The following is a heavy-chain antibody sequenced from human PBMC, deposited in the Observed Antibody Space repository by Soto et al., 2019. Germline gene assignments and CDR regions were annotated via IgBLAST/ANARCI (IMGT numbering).Heavy chain of an antibody. CDR2: IKQDGSEK. CDR3: ERDLNTLGLDY. D-gene: IGHD2-2*02. Sequence: EVQLVESGGGLVQPGGSLRLSCAASGFTFSSHWMSWVRQAPGKGLEWVANIKQDGSEKYYVDSVKGRFTISRDNAKISLYLQMDSLSAEDTAVYYCERDLNTLGLDYWGQGTLVTVSS. V-gene: IGHV3-7*01. CDR1: GFTFSSHW. J-gene: IGHJ4*02.